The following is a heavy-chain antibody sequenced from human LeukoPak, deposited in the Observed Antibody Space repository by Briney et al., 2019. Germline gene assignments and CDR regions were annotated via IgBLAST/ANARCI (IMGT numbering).Heavy chain of an antibody. CDR3: AKDRGRWELPHAVDY. Sequence: HPGGSLRLSCAASGFTFSNYWMSWVRQAPGKGLEWVSAISGSGGSTYYADSVKGRFTISRDNSKNTLYLQMNSLRAEDTAVYYCAKDRGRWELPHAVDYWGQGTLVTVSS. D-gene: IGHD1-26*01. CDR1: GFTFSNYW. CDR2: ISGSGGST. V-gene: IGHV3-23*01. J-gene: IGHJ4*02.